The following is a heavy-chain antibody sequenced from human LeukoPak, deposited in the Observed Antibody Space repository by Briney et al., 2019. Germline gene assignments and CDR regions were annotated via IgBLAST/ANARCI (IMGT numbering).Heavy chain of an antibody. CDR2: MNPNSGNT. D-gene: IGHD3-22*01. J-gene: IGHJ6*02. V-gene: IGHV1-8*01. CDR1: GYTFTSYD. Sequence: ASVKVSCKASGYTFTSYDINWVRQATGQGLEWMGWMNPNSGNTGHAQKFQGRVTMTRNTSISTAYMELSSLRSEDTAVYYCAIATDSSGYHYYGMDVWGQGTTVTVSS. CDR3: AIATDSSGYHYYGMDV.